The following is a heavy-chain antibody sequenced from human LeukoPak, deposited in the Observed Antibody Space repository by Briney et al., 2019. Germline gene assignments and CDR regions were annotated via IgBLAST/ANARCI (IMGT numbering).Heavy chain of an antibody. CDR1: GFTFVTYA. D-gene: IGHD3-10*01. CDR3: AKECCGSGSYPFDY. Sequence: GGSLRLSCVASGFTFVTYAMNWVRQAPGKGLEWVSGISGSGGSTDYADSVKGRFTISRDNSRNTVYLQMNGLRAEDTALYYCAKECCGSGSYPFDYWGQGTLVTVPS. J-gene: IGHJ4*02. CDR2: ISGSGGST. V-gene: IGHV3-23*01.